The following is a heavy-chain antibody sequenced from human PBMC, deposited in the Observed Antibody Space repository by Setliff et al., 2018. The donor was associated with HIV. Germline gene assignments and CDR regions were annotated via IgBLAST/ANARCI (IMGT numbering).Heavy chain of an antibody. Sequence: GESLKISCAASGFTFSTYSMNWVRLAPGRGLEWISSISVSGFNIYYADSVKGRFFVSRDDAKNSLFLQMNSLRTEATAVYFCARVRARYSSSWSFDYWGQGTPVTVSS. CDR3: ARVRARYSSSWSFDY. D-gene: IGHD6-13*01. J-gene: IGHJ4*02. CDR1: GFTFSTYS. V-gene: IGHV3-21*01. CDR2: ISVSGFNI.